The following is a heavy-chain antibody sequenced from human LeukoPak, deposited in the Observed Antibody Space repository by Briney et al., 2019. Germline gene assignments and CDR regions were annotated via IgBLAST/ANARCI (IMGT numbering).Heavy chain of an antibody. CDR1: GVSISSSYSY. V-gene: IGHV4-39*01. Sequence: PSETLSLTCTVSGVSISSSYSYWGWIRQPPGMGLEWSGSIYYTGNTYDNSALKSQFSISIDTSKNQFSLKLTSVTAADTAVYYCARQTGSGLFILPGGQGTLVTVSS. D-gene: IGHD3/OR15-3a*01. J-gene: IGHJ4*02. CDR3: ARQTGSGLFILP. CDR2: IYYTGNT.